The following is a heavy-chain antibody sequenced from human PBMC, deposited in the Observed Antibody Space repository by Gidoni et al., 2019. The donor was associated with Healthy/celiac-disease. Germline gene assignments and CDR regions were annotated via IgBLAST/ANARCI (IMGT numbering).Heavy chain of an antibody. CDR3: ARDASSYYYDSSGSGDFDY. CDR1: GYTFTSYA. CDR2: INAGNGNT. V-gene: IGHV1-3*01. D-gene: IGHD3-22*01. J-gene: IGHJ4*02. Sequence: QVQLVQYGAEVKKPGASVKVSCKASGYTFTSYAMHWVRQAPGQRLEWMGWINAGNGNTKYSQKFQGRVTITRDTSASTAYMELSSLRSEDTAVYYCARDASSYYYDSSGSGDFDYWGQGTLVTVSS.